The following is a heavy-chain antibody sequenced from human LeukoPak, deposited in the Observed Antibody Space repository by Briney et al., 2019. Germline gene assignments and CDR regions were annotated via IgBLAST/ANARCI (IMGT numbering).Heavy chain of an antibody. Sequence: SETLSLTCAVYGGSFSGYYWSWIRQPPGKGLEWIGEINHSGSTNYNPSLKNRVTISVDTSKNQFSLKLSSVTAADTAVYYCARVGYGSGSYFVRSLFDYWGQGTLVTVSS. V-gene: IGHV4-34*01. J-gene: IGHJ4*02. CDR1: GGSFSGYY. CDR2: INHSGST. CDR3: ARVGYGSGSYFVRSLFDY. D-gene: IGHD3-10*01.